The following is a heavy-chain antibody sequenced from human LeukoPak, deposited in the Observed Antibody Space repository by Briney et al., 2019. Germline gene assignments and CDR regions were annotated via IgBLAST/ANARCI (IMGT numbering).Heavy chain of an antibody. V-gene: IGHV1-69*13. CDR3: ARSLEGSSLAFDI. J-gene: IGHJ3*02. Sequence: SVKVSCKASGGTFSSYAISWVRQAPRQPLEWMGGIIPIFCTANYAQKFQGRVTITADESTSTAYMELSSLRSEDTAVYYCARSLEGSSLAFDIWGQGTMVTVSS. CDR1: GGTFSSYA. CDR2: IIPIFCTA. D-gene: IGHD6-13*01.